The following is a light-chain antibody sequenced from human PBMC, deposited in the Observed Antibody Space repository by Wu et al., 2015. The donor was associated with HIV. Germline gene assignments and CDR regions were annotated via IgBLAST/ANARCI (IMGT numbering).Light chain of an antibody. CDR3: QHRSDWPPT. J-gene: IGKJ4*01. CDR2: DAS. CDR1: QSVSSY. Sequence: EIVLTQSPGTLSLSPGERATLSCRASQSVSSYFAWYQQKPGQAPRLLIYDASKRATGIPVRFSGSGFGTDFTLTISSLEPEDFAVYYCQHRSDWPPTFGGGTKVEIK. V-gene: IGKV3-11*01.